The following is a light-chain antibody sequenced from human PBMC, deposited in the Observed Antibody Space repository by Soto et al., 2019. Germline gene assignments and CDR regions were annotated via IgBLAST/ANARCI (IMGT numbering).Light chain of an antibody. CDR1: QGIRNY. CDR3: QNNDRAPIT. V-gene: IGKV1-27*01. Sequence: DIQMTQSPSSLSAAVGNGVSIACRASQGIRNYLAWYQQKPGKVPKVLIYAASTLQPGVPSRFSGSGAGTDFTLTINSLQPDDIATYYCQNNDRAPITFGQGTRLEIK. CDR2: AAS. J-gene: IGKJ5*01.